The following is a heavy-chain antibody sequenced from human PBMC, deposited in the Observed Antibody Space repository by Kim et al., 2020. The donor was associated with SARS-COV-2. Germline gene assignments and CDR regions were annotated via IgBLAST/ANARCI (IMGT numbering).Heavy chain of an antibody. Sequence: SETLSLTCTVSGGSISSSSYYWGWIRQPPGKGLEWIGSIYYSGSTYYNPSLKSRVTISVDTSKNQFSLKLSSVTAADTAVYYCALMYYGDYYYYGMDVWGQGTTVTVSS. CDR3: ALMYYGDYYYYGMDV. D-gene: IGHD4-17*01. J-gene: IGHJ6*02. CDR1: GGSISSSSYY. V-gene: IGHV4-39*01. CDR2: IYYSGST.